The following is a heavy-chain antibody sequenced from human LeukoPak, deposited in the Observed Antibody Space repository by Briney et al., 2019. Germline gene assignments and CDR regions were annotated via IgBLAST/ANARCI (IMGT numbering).Heavy chain of an antibody. CDR3: AKDVSVYDFWSGYSTYRYYYYYGMDV. V-gene: IGHV3-23*01. CDR1: GFTFSSYA. Sequence: GGSLRLSCAASGFTFSSYAMSWVRQAPGKGLEWVSAISGSGGSTYYADSVKGRFTISRDNSKNALYLQMNSLGAEYTAVYYCAKDVSVYDFWSGYSTYRYYYYYGMDVWGQGTTVTVSS. D-gene: IGHD3-3*01. J-gene: IGHJ6*02. CDR2: ISGSGGST.